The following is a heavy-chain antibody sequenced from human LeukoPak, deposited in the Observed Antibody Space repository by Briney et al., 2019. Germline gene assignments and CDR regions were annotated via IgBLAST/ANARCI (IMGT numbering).Heavy chain of an antibody. Sequence: GASVTLSCKASGYTFTSYYMHWVRQAPGQGLEWMGIINPSGGSTSYAQKFQGRVTMTRDTSTSTVYMELSSLRSEDTAVYYCARGASVGDYYYYYGMDVWGQGTTVTVSS. CDR2: INPSGGST. CDR3: ARGASVGDYYYYYGMDV. CDR1: GYTFTSYY. D-gene: IGHD3-16*01. J-gene: IGHJ6*02. V-gene: IGHV1-46*01.